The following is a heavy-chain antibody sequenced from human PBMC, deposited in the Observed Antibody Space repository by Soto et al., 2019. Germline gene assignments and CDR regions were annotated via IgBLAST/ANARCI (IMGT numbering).Heavy chain of an antibody. V-gene: IGHV1-2*02. D-gene: IGHD6-6*01. CDR1: GFSFTGYY. Sequence: AASVKVSCKASGFSFTGYYIQWLRQAPGQGLEWMGWINAHSGGTEYAQKFQGRVTLTRDTSIATAYLTLTSLTSDDTALYYCAKDLTRQLAYWLDPWGQGTQVTVSS. CDR2: INAHSGGT. CDR3: AKDLTRQLAYWLDP. J-gene: IGHJ5*02.